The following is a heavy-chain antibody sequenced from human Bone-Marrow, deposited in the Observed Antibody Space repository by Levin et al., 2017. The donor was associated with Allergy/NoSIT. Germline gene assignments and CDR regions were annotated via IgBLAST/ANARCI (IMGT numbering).Heavy chain of an antibody. D-gene: IGHD3-10*01. V-gene: IGHV3-30-3*01. Sequence: SCAASGFTFSSYAMHWVRQAPGKGLEWVAVISYDGSNKYYADSVKGRFTISRDNSKNTLYLQMNSLRAEDTAVYYCARPMYYYGSGSYYPPAYYFDYWGQGTLVTVSS. CDR3: ARPMYYYGSGSYYPPAYYFDY. CDR1: GFTFSSYA. J-gene: IGHJ4*02. CDR2: ISYDGSNK.